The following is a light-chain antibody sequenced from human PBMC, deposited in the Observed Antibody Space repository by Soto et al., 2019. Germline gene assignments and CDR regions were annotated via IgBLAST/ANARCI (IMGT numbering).Light chain of an antibody. V-gene: IGKV3-11*01. CDR1: QSVTKY. CDR2: DTS. J-gene: IGKJ4*01. CDR3: QQRYNWLT. Sequence: EIVLTQSPATLSLSPGERATLSCRASQSVTKYLAWYQQKPGQAPRLLIFDTSNRATGIPARFSGSGSGTDFTLTTSSLESDDSGIYYCQQRYNWLTFGGGTKVEIK.